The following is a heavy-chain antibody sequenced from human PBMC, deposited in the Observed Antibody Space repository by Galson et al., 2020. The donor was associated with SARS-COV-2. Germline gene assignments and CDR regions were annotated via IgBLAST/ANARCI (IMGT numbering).Heavy chain of an antibody. D-gene: IGHD6-19*01. J-gene: IGHJ6*02. Sequence: ASVKVSCKVSGYTLTELSMHWVRQAPGKGLEWMGGFDPKDGETIYAQKFQGRVTMTEDTSTDTAYMELSSLRSEDTAVYYCATAPAVAGTHLAYYYYYGMDVWGQGTTVTVSS. V-gene: IGHV1-24*01. CDR1: GYTLTELS. CDR2: FDPKDGET. CDR3: ATAPAVAGTHLAYYYYYGMDV.